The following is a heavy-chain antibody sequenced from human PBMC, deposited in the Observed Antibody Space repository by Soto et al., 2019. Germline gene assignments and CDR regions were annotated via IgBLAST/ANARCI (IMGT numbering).Heavy chain of an antibody. D-gene: IGHD1-26*01. V-gene: IGHV3-30*18. CDR1: GFTFRDYG. J-gene: IGHJ4*02. CDR2: ISHHGLKE. CDR3: AKDWVGGSNKYYFEY. Sequence: VQLVESGGGVVRPGRSLRLSCVASGFTFRDYGMHWVRQAPGKGLEWVAGISHHGLKEHYADSVKGRFTISRDNSKKTVYLQFNSLRGDDTAVYYCAKDWVGGSNKYYFEYWGQGTLVTVSS.